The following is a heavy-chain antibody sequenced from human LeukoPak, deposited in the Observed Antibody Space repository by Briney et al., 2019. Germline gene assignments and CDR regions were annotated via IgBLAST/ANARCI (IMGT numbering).Heavy chain of an antibody. Sequence: GGSLRLSCAASGFTFDAHGMSWVRQAPGKGLEWVGFIRSKAYGGTTEYAASVKGRFTISRDDSKSIAYLQMNSLKTEDTAVYYCTRVPYSSGWPFDYWGQGTLVTVSS. V-gene: IGHV3-49*04. D-gene: IGHD6-19*01. J-gene: IGHJ4*02. CDR1: GFTFDAHG. CDR2: IRSKAYGGTT. CDR3: TRVPYSSGWPFDY.